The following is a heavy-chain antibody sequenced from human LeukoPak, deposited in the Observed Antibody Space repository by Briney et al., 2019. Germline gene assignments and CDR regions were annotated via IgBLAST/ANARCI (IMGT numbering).Heavy chain of an antibody. CDR2: VIPIFGTA. CDR1: GGTFSNYA. CDR3: ARGWDYDNGGRPTAYVY. D-gene: IGHD3-22*01. J-gene: IGHJ4*02. V-gene: IGHV1-69*13. Sequence: SVKVSCKASGGTFSNYAINWVRQAPGPGLEWMGGVIPIFGTANYAQKFQGRVTITADESTSTVYMELSSLKSEDTAVYYCARGWDYDNGGRPTAYVYWGQGTLVTVSS.